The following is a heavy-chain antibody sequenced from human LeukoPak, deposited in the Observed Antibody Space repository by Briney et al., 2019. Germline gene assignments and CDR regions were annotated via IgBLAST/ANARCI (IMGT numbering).Heavy chain of an antibody. CDR2: IIPILGIA. CDR3: ARGVSSYYDSSGYRPLDY. CDR1: GGTFSSYT. Sequence: SVKVSCKASGGTFSSYTISWVRQAPGQGPEWMGRIIPILGIANYAQKFQGRVTITADKSTSTAYMELSSLRSEDTAVYYCARGVSSYYDSSGYRPLDYWGQGTLVTVSS. J-gene: IGHJ4*02. D-gene: IGHD3-22*01. V-gene: IGHV1-69*02.